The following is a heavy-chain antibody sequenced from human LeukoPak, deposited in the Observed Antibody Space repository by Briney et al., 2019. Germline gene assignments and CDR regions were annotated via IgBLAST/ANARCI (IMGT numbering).Heavy chain of an antibody. CDR3: ARLNAYYYYYMDV. V-gene: IGHV4-34*01. J-gene: IGHJ6*03. Sequence: SETLSLTCAVYGGSFSGYYWSWIRQPPGKGLEWIGEINHSGSTNYNPSLKSRVTISVDKSKNQFSLKLSSVTAADTAVYYCARLNAYYYYYMDVWGKGTTVTVSS. CDR2: INHSGST. CDR1: GGSFSGYY.